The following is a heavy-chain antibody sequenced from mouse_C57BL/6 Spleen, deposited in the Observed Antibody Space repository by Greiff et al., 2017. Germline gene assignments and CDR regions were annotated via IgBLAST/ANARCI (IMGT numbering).Heavy chain of an antibody. CDR1: GFTFSDYG. CDR2: ISSGSSTI. CDR3: ARWLTGDY. J-gene: IGHJ2*01. D-gene: IGHD4-1*01. Sequence: EVKLVESGGGLVKPGGSLKLSCAASGFTFSDYGMHWVRQAPEKGLEWVAYISSGSSTIYYAATVKGRFTISRDNAKKTLFLQRTSLRCENTAMYFCARWLTGDYWGQGTTLTVSS. V-gene: IGHV5-17*01.